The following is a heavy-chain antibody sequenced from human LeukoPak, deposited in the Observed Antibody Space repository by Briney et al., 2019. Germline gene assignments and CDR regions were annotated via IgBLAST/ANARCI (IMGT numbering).Heavy chain of an antibody. V-gene: IGHV4-4*07. CDR2: VYTSGTT. Sequence: PSETLSLTCTVSGASISSNYWSWIRQPAGKGLEWIGRVYTSGTTNYNPSLKSRVTMSVDTSKNQFSLKLTSVTAADTAVYYCARDGKKGCSGASCYLNWFDPWGQGTLVTVSS. D-gene: IGHD2-15*01. CDR3: ARDGKKGCSGASCYLNWFDP. CDR1: GASISSNY. J-gene: IGHJ5*02.